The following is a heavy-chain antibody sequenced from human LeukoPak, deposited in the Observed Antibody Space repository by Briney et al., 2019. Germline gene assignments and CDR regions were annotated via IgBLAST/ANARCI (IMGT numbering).Heavy chain of an antibody. CDR1: GFTFSSYA. CDR3: ARGEKGGYSYGTFDY. D-gene: IGHD5-18*01. J-gene: IGHJ4*02. V-gene: IGHV3-23*01. Sequence: GGSLRLSCAASGFTFSSYAMSWVRQAPGKGLEWVSTFSGSGGSTHYAGSVKGRFTISRENAKNSLYLQMNSLRAGDTAVYYCARGEKGGYSYGTFDYWGQGTLVTVSS. CDR2: FSGSGGST.